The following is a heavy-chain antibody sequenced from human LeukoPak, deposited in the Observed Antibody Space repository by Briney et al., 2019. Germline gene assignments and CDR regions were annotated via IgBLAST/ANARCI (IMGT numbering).Heavy chain of an antibody. D-gene: IGHD2-2*01. CDR3: ARDIGTSYNWFDP. Sequence: PGGSLRLSCAASGFTFSDYYMSWIRQAPGKGLEWVSYISSSGNTIYYADSVKGRFTISRDNAKNSLYLQMNSLRAEDTAVYYCARDIGTSYNWFDPWGQGTLVTVSS. CDR2: ISSSGNTI. J-gene: IGHJ5*02. V-gene: IGHV3-11*01. CDR1: GFTFSDYY.